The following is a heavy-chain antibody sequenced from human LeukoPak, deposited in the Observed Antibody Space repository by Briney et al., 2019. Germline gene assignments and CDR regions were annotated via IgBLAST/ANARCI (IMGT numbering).Heavy chain of an antibody. CDR3: SRENGAFFPFGY. CDR1: GGSISNTNW. J-gene: IGHJ4*02. CDR2: ISLTRLT. D-gene: IGHD2-8*01. Sequence: SETLSLTCGVSGGSISNTNWWSWVRPPPGQGLEWIGEISLTRLTHYNPSLESRVTVSLDKSKNQLSLNLTSVTAADTAVYYCSRENGAFFPFGYWGQGTLVTVLS. V-gene: IGHV4-4*02.